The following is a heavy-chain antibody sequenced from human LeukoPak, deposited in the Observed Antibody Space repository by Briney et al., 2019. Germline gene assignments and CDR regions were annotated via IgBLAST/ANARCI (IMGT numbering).Heavy chain of an antibody. V-gene: IGHV1-24*01. Sequence: ASVKVSCKVSGYTLTELSMHWVRQAPGKGLEWMGGFDPEDGETIYAQKFQGRVTMTEDTSTDTAYMELSSLRSEDTAVYYCATDRGAVAGRPLYFDLWGRGTLVTVSS. CDR3: ATDRGAVAGRPLYFDL. CDR1: GYTLTELS. J-gene: IGHJ2*01. CDR2: FDPEDGET. D-gene: IGHD6-19*01.